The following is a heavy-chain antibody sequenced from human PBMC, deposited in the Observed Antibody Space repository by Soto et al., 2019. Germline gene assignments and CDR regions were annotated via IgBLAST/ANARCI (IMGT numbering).Heavy chain of an antibody. J-gene: IGHJ4*02. Sequence: EVQLLESGGGLVQPGGSLRLSCAASGFTFSTYAMNWVRQAPGKGLEWVSVISGRGGDTYYADSVKGRFTISRDNSKNTLYVQMNGLRVEDTAVYYCVKDREVATTRTVHFDYWGQGTLVTVSS. V-gene: IGHV3-23*01. CDR2: ISGRGGDT. CDR3: VKDREVATTRTVHFDY. D-gene: IGHD5-12*01. CDR1: GFTFSTYA.